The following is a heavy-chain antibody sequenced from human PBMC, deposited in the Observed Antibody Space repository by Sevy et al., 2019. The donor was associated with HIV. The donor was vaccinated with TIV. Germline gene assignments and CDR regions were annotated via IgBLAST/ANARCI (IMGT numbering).Heavy chain of an antibody. Sequence: GGSLRLSCAAPGFTFSSYAMSWVRQAPGKGLEWVSAISGSGGSTYYADSVKGRFTISRDNSKNTLYLQMNSLRAEDTAVYYCAKGGGDRPYWYFDLWGRGTLVTVSS. D-gene: IGHD3-10*01. CDR2: ISGSGGST. CDR1: GFTFSSYA. CDR3: AKGGGDRPYWYFDL. V-gene: IGHV3-23*01. J-gene: IGHJ2*01.